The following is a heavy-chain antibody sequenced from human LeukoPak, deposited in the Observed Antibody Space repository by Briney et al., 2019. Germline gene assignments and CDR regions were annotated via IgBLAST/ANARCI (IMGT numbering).Heavy chain of an antibody. Sequence: ASVKVSCKASGYTFTSYYMHWVRQAPGQGLEWMGIINPSGGSTSYAQKFQGRVTMTRDTSTSTVYMELSSLRSEDTAVYYCARGLLLLEWLLSPGAFDIWGQGTMVTVSS. CDR3: ARGLLLLEWLLSPGAFDI. V-gene: IGHV1-46*01. CDR2: INPSGGST. CDR1: GYTFTSYY. J-gene: IGHJ3*02. D-gene: IGHD3-3*01.